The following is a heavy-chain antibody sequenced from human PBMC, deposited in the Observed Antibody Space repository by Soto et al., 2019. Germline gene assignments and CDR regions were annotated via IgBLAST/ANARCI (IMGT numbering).Heavy chain of an antibody. V-gene: IGHV4-59*01. CDR1: GGSISSYY. Sequence: SETLSLTGTVSGGSISSYYWSWIRRPPGKGLEWIGYIYNSGSTHSNPSLQSRVTISVDTSKNQFSLKLSSVTAADTGIYYCARARITMVREVIKYNMDVWGQGTTVTVSS. CDR3: ARARITMVREVIKYNMDV. D-gene: IGHD3-10*01. CDR2: IYNSGST. J-gene: IGHJ6*02.